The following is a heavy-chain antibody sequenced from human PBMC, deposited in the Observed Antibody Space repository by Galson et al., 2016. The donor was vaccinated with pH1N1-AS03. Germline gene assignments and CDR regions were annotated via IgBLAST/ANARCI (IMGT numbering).Heavy chain of an antibody. CDR2: IWSDWTDDIKK. J-gene: IGHJ3*02. V-gene: IGHV3-30*02. CDR3: AKEENPPEGAIDI. D-gene: IGHD1-14*01. CDR1: GFTFNKHV. Sequence: SLRLSCAASGFTFNKHVMHWVRQAPGKGLEWVAFIWSDWTDDIKKEYADSVKGRFTISRDNAKNTLYLQMNSMRVEDTGVYYCAKEENPPEGAIDIWGQGTMVAVSS.